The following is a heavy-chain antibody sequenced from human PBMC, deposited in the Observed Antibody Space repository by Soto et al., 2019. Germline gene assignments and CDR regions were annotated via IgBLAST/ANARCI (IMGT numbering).Heavy chain of an antibody. CDR3: ARDKDRQQLGGNYYYGIDV. J-gene: IGHJ6*02. CDR2: IIPIFPTS. Sequence: SVKVSCKASGGTFGNSAISWVRQAPGQGLEWLGGIIPIFPTSDYAQKFQGRVTITADESTSTAYMELTSLRSEDTAVYYCARDKDRQQLGGNYYYGIDVGG. D-gene: IGHD3-3*02. CDR1: GGTFGNSA. V-gene: IGHV1-69*13.